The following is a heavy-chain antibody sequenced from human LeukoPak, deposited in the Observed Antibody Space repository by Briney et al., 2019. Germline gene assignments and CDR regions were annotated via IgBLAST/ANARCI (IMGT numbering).Heavy chain of an antibody. Sequence: SVKVSCKASGYTAYHMHWVRQAPGQGLEWMGWINPNSGDTNYAQKFQGRVTMTRDTSISTSYMELNSLRSDDTAMYYCARVSSGGWHFDYWGQGTLVTVSS. CDR3: ARVSSGGWHFDY. J-gene: IGHJ4*02. CDR1: GYTAYH. CDR2: INPNSGDT. D-gene: IGHD6-19*01. V-gene: IGHV1-2*02.